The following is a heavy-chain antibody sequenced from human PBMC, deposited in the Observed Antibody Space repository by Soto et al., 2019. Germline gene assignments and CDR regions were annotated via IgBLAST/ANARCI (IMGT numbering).Heavy chain of an antibody. V-gene: IGHV4-59*01. CDR2: VYDGGST. J-gene: IGHJ5*02. CDR1: GGPMYSYF. CDR3: ARADRKWLDP. Sequence: KPSETLSLTCTVSGGPMYSYFWHWIRQTPGKGLEWIGYVYDGGSTNYNPSLKSRVTFSVDTSKNQVSLKLRSVTAADTAVYYCARADRKWLDPWGLGFLVTVSS.